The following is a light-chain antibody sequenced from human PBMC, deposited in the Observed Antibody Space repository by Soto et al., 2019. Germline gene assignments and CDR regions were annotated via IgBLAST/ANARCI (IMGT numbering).Light chain of an antibody. CDR1: SSDVGSYNY. CDR3: SSYTSSSTPLV. J-gene: IGLJ3*02. V-gene: IGLV2-14*01. Sequence: QSALTQPASVSGSPGQSITISCTGTSSDVGSYNYVSWYQQHPGKAPKLLMYEVISRPSGVSTRSSDSKSVNTASLTISGLEAEDVVDYYCSSYTSSSTPLVFGGGTKLTV. CDR2: EVI.